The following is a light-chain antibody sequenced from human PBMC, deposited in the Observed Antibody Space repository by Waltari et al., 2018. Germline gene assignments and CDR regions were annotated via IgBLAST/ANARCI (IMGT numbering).Light chain of an antibody. CDR1: SRDVGGSDS. J-gene: IGLJ2*01. CDR3: CSYAGSSVL. Sequence: QSALTQPRSVSGSPGQSVTISCTGTSRDVGGSDSVSWYQQHPGKAPKLMIYDVTKRPSGVPDRFSGSKSGNTASLTISGLQVEDEADYYCCSYAGSSVLFGGGTKLTVL. V-gene: IGLV2-11*01. CDR2: DVT.